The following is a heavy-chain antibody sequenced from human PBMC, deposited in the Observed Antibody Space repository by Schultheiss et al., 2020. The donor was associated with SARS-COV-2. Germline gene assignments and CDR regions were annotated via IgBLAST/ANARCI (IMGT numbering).Heavy chain of an antibody. D-gene: IGHD4-23*01. CDR1: GGSITSSDYY. CDR2: IYVGAST. Sequence: SETLSLTCTVSGGSITSSDYYWTWIRQQPGKGLEWIGYIYVGASTHYNPSLKSRPTISVDTSKNQFSLKLTSVTDADTAVYYCARDQPPTTGVTLAYWGQGTLVTVSS. V-gene: IGHV4-31*03. CDR3: ARDQPPTTGVTLAY. J-gene: IGHJ4*02.